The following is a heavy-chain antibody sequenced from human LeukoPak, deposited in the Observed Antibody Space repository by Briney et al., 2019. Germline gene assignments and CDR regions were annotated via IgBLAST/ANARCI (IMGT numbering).Heavy chain of an antibody. CDR1: GYTFTGYY. J-gene: IGHJ4*01. V-gene: IGHV1-2*04. CDR3: ARGRRILGGPENAGDFFDF. Sequence: ASVKVSCKASGYTFTGYYMHWVRQAPGQGLEWMGWINPNSGGTNYAQKFQGWVTMTRDTSIGSGYMELTGLESADTAVYYCARGRRILGGPENAGDFFDFWGQGSLVTVSS. D-gene: IGHD3-16*01. CDR2: INPNSGGT.